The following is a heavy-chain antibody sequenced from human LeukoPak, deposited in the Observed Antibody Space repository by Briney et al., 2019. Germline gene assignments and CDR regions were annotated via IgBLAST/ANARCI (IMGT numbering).Heavy chain of an antibody. D-gene: IGHD3-10*01. Sequence: ASVKVSCKASGYTFTGYYMHWVRQAPGQGLEWMGWINPNSGGTNYAQKFQGRVTMTRDTSISTAYMELSSLRSEDTAVYYCARVRAYGSGSLYYYYYGMDVWGQGTTVTVSS. V-gene: IGHV1-2*02. CDR3: ARVRAYGSGSLYYYYYGMDV. CDR1: GYTFTGYY. CDR2: INPNSGGT. J-gene: IGHJ6*02.